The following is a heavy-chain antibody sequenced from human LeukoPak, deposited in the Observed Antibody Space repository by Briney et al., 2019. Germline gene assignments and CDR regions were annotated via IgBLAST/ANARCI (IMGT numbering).Heavy chain of an antibody. J-gene: IGHJ4*02. V-gene: IGHV1-69*02. Sequence: SVKVSCKASGGTFSSYTISWVRQAPGQGLEWMGRIIPILGIANYAQKFQGRVTMTRNTSISTAYMELSSLRSEDTAVYYCARGPTYQGVIDYWGQGTLVTVSS. CDR1: GGTFSSYT. CDR3: ARGPTYQGVIDY. CDR2: IIPILGIA. D-gene: IGHD2/OR15-2a*01.